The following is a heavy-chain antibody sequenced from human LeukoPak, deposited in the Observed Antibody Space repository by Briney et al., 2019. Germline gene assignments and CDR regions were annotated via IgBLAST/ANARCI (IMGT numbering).Heavy chain of an antibody. D-gene: IGHD3-16*01. Sequence: GGSLRLSCAASGFXFSSYAMSWVRQAPGKGLEWVSGISGSGDSTYYADSVKGRFIISRDNSKNTLYLQVNTLRVEDTAVYYCARDEAWGSGSYFDYWGQGTLVTVSS. J-gene: IGHJ4*02. CDR1: GFXFSSYA. CDR2: ISGSGDST. V-gene: IGHV3-23*01. CDR3: ARDEAWGSGSYFDY.